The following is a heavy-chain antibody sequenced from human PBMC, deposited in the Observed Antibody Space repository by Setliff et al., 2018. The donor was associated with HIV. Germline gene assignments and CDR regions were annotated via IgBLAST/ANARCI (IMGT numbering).Heavy chain of an antibody. Sequence: SETLSLTCSVSGASISSYYWSWIRQPPGKGLEWIGYVDYNGRTDYNPSLKSRVTISLDTSKNQVSLKLSSVAAADTAVYHCARGAYRDDYDYWGQGTLVTVSS. CDR2: VDYNGRT. J-gene: IGHJ4*02. V-gene: IGHV4-59*01. CDR3: ARGAYRDDYDY. CDR1: GASISSYY. D-gene: IGHD3-16*01.